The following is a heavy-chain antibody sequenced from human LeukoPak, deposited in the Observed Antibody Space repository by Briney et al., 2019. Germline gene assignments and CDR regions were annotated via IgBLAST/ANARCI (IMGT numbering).Heavy chain of an antibody. CDR3: ARGAYCSGGSCYADTFDY. Sequence: GESLKISCKGSGCSFTSYWISWVRQMPGKGLEWMGRIDPSDSYTNYSPSFQGHVTISAGKSISTAYLQWSSLKASDTAMYYCARGAYCSGGSCYADTFDYWGQGTLVTVSS. CDR1: GCSFTSYW. D-gene: IGHD2-15*01. V-gene: IGHV5-10-1*01. CDR2: IDPSDSYT. J-gene: IGHJ4*02.